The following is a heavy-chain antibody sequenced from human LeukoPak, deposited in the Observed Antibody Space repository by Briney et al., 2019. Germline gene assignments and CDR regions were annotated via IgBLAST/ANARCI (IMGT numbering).Heavy chain of an antibody. CDR3: ARGGRYCSSTSCYKRKGFDY. V-gene: IGHV4-34*01. J-gene: IGHJ4*02. CDR2: INHSGST. Sequence: SETLSLTCAVYGGSFSGYYWSWIRQPPGKGLEWIGEINHSGSTNYNPSLKSRVTISVDTSKNQFSLKLSSVTAADTAVYYCARGGRYCSSTSCYKRKGFDYWGQGTLVTVSS. D-gene: IGHD2-2*02. CDR1: GGSFSGYY.